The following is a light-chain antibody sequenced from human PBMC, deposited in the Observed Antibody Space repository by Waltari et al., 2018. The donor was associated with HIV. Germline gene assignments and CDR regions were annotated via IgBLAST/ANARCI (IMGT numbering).Light chain of an antibody. CDR3: QSYDNSLNAVV. V-gene: IGLV1-40*01. Sequence: QSVLTQPPSVSGAPGQRVIISCTGRSSNIGAREDVHWYQQLTGAVPKGLIYGNPIRPSGCPDRFSGSKSGASASLASAGLQTDDEADYYGQSYDNSLNAVVFGGGTRLTGL. J-gene: IGLJ2*01. CDR1: SSNIGARED. CDR2: GNP.